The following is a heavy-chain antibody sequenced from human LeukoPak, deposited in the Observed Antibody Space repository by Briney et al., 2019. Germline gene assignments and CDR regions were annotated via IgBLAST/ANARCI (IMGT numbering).Heavy chain of an antibody. J-gene: IGHJ4*02. D-gene: IGHD3-3*01. CDR3: ARGDYDFWSGYTSFDY. CDR2: ISAYNGNT. CDR1: GYPFNSYG. Sequence: ASVKVSCKASGYPFNSYGVNWVRQAPGQGLEWMGWISAYNGNTHYAQKLQGRVALITDTSTSTAYMELRSLTSDDTAVYYCARGDYDFWSGYTSFDYWGQGTLVTVSS. V-gene: IGHV1-18*01.